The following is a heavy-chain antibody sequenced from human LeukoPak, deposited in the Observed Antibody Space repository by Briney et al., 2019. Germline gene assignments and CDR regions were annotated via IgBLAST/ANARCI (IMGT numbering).Heavy chain of an antibody. J-gene: IGHJ4*02. CDR3: ARASGYCTNGVCYQRGLTFDY. CDR1: GGSISSGSYY. D-gene: IGHD2-8*01. Sequence: SQTLSLTCTVSGGSISSGSYYWSWIRQPAGKGLEWIGRIYTSGSTNYNPSLKSRVTISVDTSKNQFSLKLSSVTAADTAVYYCARASGYCTNGVCYQRGLTFDYWGQGTLVTVSS. V-gene: IGHV4-61*02. CDR2: IYTSGST.